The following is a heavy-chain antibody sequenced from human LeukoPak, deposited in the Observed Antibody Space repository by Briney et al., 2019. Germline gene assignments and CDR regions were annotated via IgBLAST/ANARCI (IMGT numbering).Heavy chain of an antibody. Sequence: GGSLRLSCAASGFTFSMYWMSWVRQAPGKGLEWAANIKHDGSEKFYVDSVKGRFIISRDNAKNSLFLQLNSLRDEDTAVYYCARITGIEAAGDYWGQGTLVTVSS. D-gene: IGHD6-25*01. CDR2: IKHDGSEK. V-gene: IGHV3-7*04. CDR3: ARITGIEAAGDY. J-gene: IGHJ4*02. CDR1: GFTFSMYW.